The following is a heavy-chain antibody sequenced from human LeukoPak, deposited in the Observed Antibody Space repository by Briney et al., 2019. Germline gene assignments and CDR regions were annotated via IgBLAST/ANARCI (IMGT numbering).Heavy chain of an antibody. D-gene: IGHD3-9*01. CDR1: GYTFTSYA. Sequence: ASVKVSCKASGYTFTSYAVNWVRQAPGQGLEWMGWINTNTGNPTYAQGFTGRFVFSLDTSVSTAYLQICSLKAEDTAVYYCASGRLRYFDWLLYGMDVWGKGTTVTVSS. J-gene: IGHJ6*04. V-gene: IGHV7-4-1*01. CDR2: INTNTGNP. CDR3: ASGRLRYFDWLLYGMDV.